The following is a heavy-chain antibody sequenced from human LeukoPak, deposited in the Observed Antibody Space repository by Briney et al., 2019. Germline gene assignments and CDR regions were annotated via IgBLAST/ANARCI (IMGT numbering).Heavy chain of an antibody. V-gene: IGHV3-23*01. J-gene: IGHJ4*02. D-gene: IGHD6-19*01. Sequence: GGSLRLSCAASGFTFSSYAVSWVRQAPGKGLEWVSAISGSGGSTYYADSVEGRFTISRDNSKNTLYLQMNSLRAEDTAVYYCARDSAAVARQDFDYWGQGTLVTVSS. CDR1: GFTFSSYA. CDR3: ARDSAAVARQDFDY. CDR2: ISGSGGST.